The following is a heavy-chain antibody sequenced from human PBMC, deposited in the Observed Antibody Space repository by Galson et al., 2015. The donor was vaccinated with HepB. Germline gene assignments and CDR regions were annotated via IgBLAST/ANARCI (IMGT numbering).Heavy chain of an antibody. CDR3: VRPRGAGAGDYQNWYFDL. D-gene: IGHD4-17*01. J-gene: IGHJ2*01. V-gene: IGHV3-30-3*01. CDR2: ISYTGSYT. Sequence: SLRLSCAASRFSFNYFPMHWVRQAPGKGLEWVAVISYTGSYTGYADFGRGRFTISRDNSKNALYLQMNSLRVEDTALYYCVRPRGAGAGDYQNWYFDLWGRGTLVTVSS. CDR1: RFSFNYFP.